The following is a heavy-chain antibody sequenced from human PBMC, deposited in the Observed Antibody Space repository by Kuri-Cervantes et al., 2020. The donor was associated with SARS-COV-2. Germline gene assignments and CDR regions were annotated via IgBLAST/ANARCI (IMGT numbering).Heavy chain of an antibody. J-gene: IGHJ6*02. V-gene: IGHV3-53*01. D-gene: IGHD6-13*01. Sequence: GESLKISCAASGFTVSSNYMSWVRQAPGKGLEWVSVIYSGGSTYYADSVKGRFTISRDNSKNTLYLQMNSLRAEDTAVYYCARYGFGYSTFYGMDVWGQGTTVTVSS. CDR1: GFTVSSNY. CDR2: IYSGGST. CDR3: ARYGFGYSTFYGMDV.